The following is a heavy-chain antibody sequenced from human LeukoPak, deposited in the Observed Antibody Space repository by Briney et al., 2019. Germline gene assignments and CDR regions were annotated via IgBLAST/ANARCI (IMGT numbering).Heavy chain of an antibody. CDR2: IWYDGSNK. D-gene: IGHD3-10*01. CDR1: GFTFSSYW. Sequence: PGGSLRLSCAASGFTFSSYWMSWVRQAPGKGLEWVAIIWYDGSNKYFADSVKGRFTISRDNSKNTVYLQVNSLRAEDTAVHYCARNPYSGSGTYPPFDYWGQGTLVTVSS. V-gene: IGHV3-33*08. J-gene: IGHJ4*02. CDR3: ARNPYSGSGTYPPFDY.